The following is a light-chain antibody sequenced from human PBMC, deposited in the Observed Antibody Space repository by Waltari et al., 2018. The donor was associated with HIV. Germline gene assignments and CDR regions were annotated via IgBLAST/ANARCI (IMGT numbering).Light chain of an antibody. CDR1: QSFSRNY. CDR3: QQYITSPLS. CDR2: GAS. Sequence: EIVLTQSPGTLSLSPGESATLSCRASQSFSRNYVAWYQQKPGQTPRLLIYGASSRATGIPDRFSGSGSGTDFTLTISRLEPEDFAVYYCQQYITSPLSFGGGTRVEIK. V-gene: IGKV3-20*01. J-gene: IGKJ4*01.